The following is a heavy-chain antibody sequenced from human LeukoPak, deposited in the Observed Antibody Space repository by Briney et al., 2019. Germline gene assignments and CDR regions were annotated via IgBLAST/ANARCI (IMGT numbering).Heavy chain of an antibody. D-gene: IGHD1-26*01. CDR3: ASIVGATPAFDY. CDR2: MNPNSGNT. Sequence: ASVTVSCKASGYTFTSYDINWVRQATGQGLEWMGWMNPNSGNTGYAQKFQGRVTMTRNTSISTAYMELSSLRSEDTAVYYCASIVGATPAFDYWGQGTLVTVSS. J-gene: IGHJ4*02. V-gene: IGHV1-8*01. CDR1: GYTFTSYD.